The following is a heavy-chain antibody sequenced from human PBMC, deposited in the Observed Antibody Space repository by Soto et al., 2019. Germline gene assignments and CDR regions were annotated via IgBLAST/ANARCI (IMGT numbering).Heavy chain of an antibody. J-gene: IGHJ6*02. CDR3: AAPTYGSGSYSGNNGMDV. CDR1: GFTFTSSA. Sequence: QMQLVQSGPEVKKPGTSVKVSCKASGFTFTSSAMQWVRQARGQRLEWIGWIVVGSGNTNYAQKFQERVTITRDMYTSTAYMELSSLRSEDTAVYYCAAPTYGSGSYSGNNGMDVWGQGTTVTVSS. D-gene: IGHD3-10*01. V-gene: IGHV1-58*02. CDR2: IVVGSGNT.